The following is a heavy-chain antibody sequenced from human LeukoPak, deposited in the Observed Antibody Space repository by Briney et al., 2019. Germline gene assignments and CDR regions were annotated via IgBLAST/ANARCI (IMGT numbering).Heavy chain of an antibody. J-gene: IGHJ4*02. CDR2: MYHSGNT. CDR3: ARTLSDSSPVAT. Sequence: SQTLSLTCNVSGYSLSSGFYWGWIRQPPGKGLEWIVSMYHSGNTIYNPSLKSRVTISIDTSKTHYSLKLRSVTAADTAVYYCARTLSDSSPVATWGQGTLVTVSS. CDR1: GYSLSSGFY. V-gene: IGHV4-38-2*02. D-gene: IGHD3-22*01.